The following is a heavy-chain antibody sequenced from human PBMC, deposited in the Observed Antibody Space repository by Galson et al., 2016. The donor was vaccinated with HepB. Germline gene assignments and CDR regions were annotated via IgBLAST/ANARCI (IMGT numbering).Heavy chain of an antibody. CDR2: ISAYNGKT. D-gene: IGHD3-3*01. CDR3: ARDSTITAFGVVIIGSGRFDP. Sequence: SVKVSCKASGYTFTSYGISWVRQAPGQGLEWMGWISAYNGKTNYAQKLQGRVTMTTDTSTSTAYMELRSLRSDDTAVYYCARDSTITAFGVVIIGSGRFDPWGQGTLVTVSS. J-gene: IGHJ5*02. CDR1: GYTFTSYG. V-gene: IGHV1-18*01.